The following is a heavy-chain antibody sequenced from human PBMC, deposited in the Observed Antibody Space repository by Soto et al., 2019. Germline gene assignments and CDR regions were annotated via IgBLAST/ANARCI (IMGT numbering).Heavy chain of an antibody. Sequence: EVQLLESGGGLVQPGGSLRLSCVASGFTFSSYAMSCVRQAPGKGLEWVSAISGSGDSTYYVDSVKGRFTISRDNSKTTLYLQRNSLRAEDTAVYYCAKRNSITVPTSPGYYYYIDVCGKGTTVTVSS. D-gene: IGHD1-7*01. J-gene: IGHJ6*03. V-gene: IGHV3-23*01. CDR3: AKRNSITVPTSPGYYYYIDV. CDR1: GFTFSSYA. CDR2: ISGSGDST.